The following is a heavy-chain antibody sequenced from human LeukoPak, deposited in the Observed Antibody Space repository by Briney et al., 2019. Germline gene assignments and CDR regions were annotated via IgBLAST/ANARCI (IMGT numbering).Heavy chain of an antibody. CDR2: ISAYNGNT. J-gene: IGHJ4*02. Sequence: GASVKVSCKVSGYTLTELSMHWARQAPGKGLEWMGWISAYNGNTNYAQKLQGRVTMTTDTSTSTAYMELRSLRSDDTAVYYCARERKRWSYFDYWGQGTLVTVSS. CDR3: ARERKRWSYFDY. D-gene: IGHD4-23*01. V-gene: IGHV1-18*01. CDR1: GYTLTELS.